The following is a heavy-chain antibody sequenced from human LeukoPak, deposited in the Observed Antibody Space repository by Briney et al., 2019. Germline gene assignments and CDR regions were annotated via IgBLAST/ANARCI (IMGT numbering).Heavy chain of an antibody. D-gene: IGHD3-16*01. Sequence: SETLSLTCTVSGGSISSYYWSWIRQPPGKGLEWIGYIYYSGSTNYNPSLKSRVTISVDTSKNQFSLKLSSVTAADTAVYYCVRRGDLRSFDYWGQGTLVTVSS. V-gene: IGHV4-59*08. CDR3: VRRGDLRSFDY. J-gene: IGHJ4*02. CDR1: GGSISSYY. CDR2: IYYSGST.